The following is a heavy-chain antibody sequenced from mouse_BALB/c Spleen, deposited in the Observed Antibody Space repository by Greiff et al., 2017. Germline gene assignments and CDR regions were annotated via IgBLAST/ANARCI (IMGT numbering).Heavy chain of an antibody. CDR3: TRGGYYGHWYCEV. J-gene: IGHJ1*01. Sequence: EVQLQQSGTVLARPGASVKMSCKASGYSFTSYWMHWVKQRPGQGLEWIGAIYPGNSDTSYNQKFKGKAKLTAVTSASTAYMELSSLTNEDSAVYYCTRGGYYGHWYCEVWGAGTTVTVSS. CDR1: GYSFTSYW. CDR2: IYPGNSDT. V-gene: IGHV1-5*01. D-gene: IGHD1-1*01.